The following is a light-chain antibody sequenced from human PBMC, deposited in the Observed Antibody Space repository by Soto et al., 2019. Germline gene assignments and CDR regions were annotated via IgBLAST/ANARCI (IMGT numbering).Light chain of an antibody. CDR2: KAS. Sequence: DIQMTQSPSTLSASVGDRVTITCRASQSISSWLAWYQQKPGKAPNLLIYKASTLESGVPSRFSGSGSGTEFTLTISSLQPEDFATYYCQQYDSYSRTFGQGTNVEIK. V-gene: IGKV1-5*03. CDR3: QQYDSYSRT. J-gene: IGKJ1*01. CDR1: QSISSW.